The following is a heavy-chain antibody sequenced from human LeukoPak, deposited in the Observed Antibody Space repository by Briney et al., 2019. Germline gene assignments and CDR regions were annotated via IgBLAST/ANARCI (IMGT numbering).Heavy chain of an antibody. CDR1: GGSISSSIYY. V-gene: IGHV4-39*07. D-gene: IGHD3-10*01. Sequence: SETLSLTCIVSGGSISSSIYYWAWVRQPPGKGLEWIGTVFYGATQYSPSLRSRVTISIDTSTNQFSLKLTSVTAADTAVYYCARDYYMLRGLHWFDPWGRGTLVTVSS. CDR3: ARDYYMLRGLHWFDP. CDR2: VFYGAT. J-gene: IGHJ5*02.